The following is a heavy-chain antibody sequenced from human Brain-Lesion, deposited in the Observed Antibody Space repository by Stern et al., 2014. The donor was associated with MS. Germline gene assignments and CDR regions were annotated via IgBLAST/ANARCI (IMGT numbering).Heavy chain of an antibody. CDR2: IKEDGPEK. V-gene: IGHV3-7*01. CDR1: GFTFGNYW. Sequence: EVQLVESGGGLVQPGGSLTISCTAAGFTFGNYWMTWVRQAPGTGLEWVANIKEDGPEKNYVDSVKGRFTISRDNARNSLYLQMNSLRVEDTALYYCARVYNTIYGIVTQRGSGMDVWGQGTTVIVSS. CDR3: ARVYNTIYGIVTQRGSGMDV. D-gene: IGHD3-3*01. J-gene: IGHJ6*02.